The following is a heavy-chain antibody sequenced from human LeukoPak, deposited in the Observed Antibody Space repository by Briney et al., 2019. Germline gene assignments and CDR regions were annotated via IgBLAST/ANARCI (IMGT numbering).Heavy chain of an antibody. J-gene: IGHJ4*02. D-gene: IGHD5-12*01. Sequence: GGALRLSCAAPGFTFSSYAMSRVRQAPGKGLEWVSANSGSSGSTYNAESVKGRFIIARDNSTDALYLQMSSLRAEDTGVYYCAKGLEGYWGQGTLVTVSS. CDR2: NSGSSGST. CDR1: GFTFSSYA. CDR3: AKGLEGY. V-gene: IGHV3-23*01.